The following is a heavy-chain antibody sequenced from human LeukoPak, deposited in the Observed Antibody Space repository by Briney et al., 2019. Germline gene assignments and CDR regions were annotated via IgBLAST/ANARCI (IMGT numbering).Heavy chain of an antibody. CDR2: IYPGDSDT. CDR1: GYNFATSW. V-gene: IGHV5-51*01. Sequence: GESLKISCKASGYNFATSWIGWVRQMPGKGLERMGIIYPGDSDTRYSPSFQGQVTISGDKSISTAYLQCSSLKASDTAMYYCARSYCSGGSCYDYWGQGTLVTVSS. J-gene: IGHJ4*02. D-gene: IGHD2-15*01. CDR3: ARSYCSGGSCYDY.